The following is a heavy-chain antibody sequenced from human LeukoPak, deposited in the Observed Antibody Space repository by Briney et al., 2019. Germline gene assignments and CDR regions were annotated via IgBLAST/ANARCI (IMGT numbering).Heavy chain of an antibody. V-gene: IGHV3-23*01. CDR1: GFTFSSYA. CDR2: ISGSGGST. CDR3: ARTFQDIVVVVAAYDY. Sequence: AGGSLRLSCAASGFTFSSYAMSWVRQAPGKGLESVSAISGSGGSTYYADSVKGRFTISRDNSKNTLYLQMNSLRAEDTAVYYCARTFQDIVVVVAAYDYWGQGTLVTVSS. J-gene: IGHJ4*02. D-gene: IGHD2-15*01.